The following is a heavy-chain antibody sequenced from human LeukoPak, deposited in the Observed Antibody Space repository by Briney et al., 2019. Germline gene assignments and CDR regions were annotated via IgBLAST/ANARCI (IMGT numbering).Heavy chain of an antibody. CDR1: GYTFTDYY. CDR2: INPKRGVT. CDR3: ARERNYGDYGNAFDV. Sequence: ASVKVSFKASGYTFTDYYIHWMRQAPGQGLEWMGWINPKRGVTTYAQKFQGRVTMTRDTSITTAYMELTRLRSDDTTIYYCARERNYGDYGNAFDVWGQGTKVTVS. D-gene: IGHD4-17*01. J-gene: IGHJ3*01. V-gene: IGHV1-2*02.